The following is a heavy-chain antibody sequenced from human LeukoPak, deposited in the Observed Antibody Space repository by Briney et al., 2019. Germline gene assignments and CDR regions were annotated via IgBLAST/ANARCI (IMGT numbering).Heavy chain of an antibody. CDR3: ARDATRGGDFDY. J-gene: IGHJ4*02. V-gene: IGHV3-30*02. D-gene: IGHD3-16*01. CDR1: GFSFSNYG. CDR2: IRFDGRNK. Sequence: GGSLRLSCAASGFSFSNYGMHWVRQAPGKGLEWVAFIRFDGRNKYYADSVKGRFTISRDNSKTTQYLQMNSLRAEDTAVYYCARDATRGGDFDYWGQGTLVTVSS.